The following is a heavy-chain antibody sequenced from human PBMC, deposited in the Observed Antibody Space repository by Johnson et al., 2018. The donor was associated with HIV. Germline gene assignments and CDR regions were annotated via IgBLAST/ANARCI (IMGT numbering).Heavy chain of an antibody. CDR1: GFTFSSYA. CDR3: ARDEPYNLNAFDI. Sequence: QVQLVESGGGVVQPGRSLRLSCAASGFTFSSYAVHWVRQAPGKGLEWVAGISYDGSNKYYADSVKGRFTISRDNSKNTLYLQMNSLRAEDTAVYYCARDEPYNLNAFDIWGQGTMVTVSS. CDR2: ISYDGSNK. V-gene: IGHV3-30-3*01. D-gene: IGHD5-24*01. J-gene: IGHJ3*02.